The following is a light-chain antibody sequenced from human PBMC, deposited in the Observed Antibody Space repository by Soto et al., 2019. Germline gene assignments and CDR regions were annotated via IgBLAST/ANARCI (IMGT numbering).Light chain of an antibody. J-gene: IGKJ3*01. Sequence: DIQMTQSPSSLSASEGDRVTITCQASQDIKKYLNWYQQKPGKAPKLLIYDASKLETGVPSRFSGSRSGTDFTFTISSLQPEDIATYYCQQYDDLPLTFGPGTKVSIK. CDR2: DAS. CDR3: QQYDDLPLT. CDR1: QDIKKY. V-gene: IGKV1-33*01.